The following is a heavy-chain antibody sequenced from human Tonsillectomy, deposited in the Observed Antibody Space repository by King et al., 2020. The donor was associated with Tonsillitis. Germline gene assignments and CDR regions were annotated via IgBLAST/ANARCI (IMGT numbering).Heavy chain of an antibody. CDR2: IRNNSNTI. J-gene: IGHJ2*01. Sequence: VQPVESGGGLVQPGGSLRLSCAASVFNFNNYGMNWVRQAPGKGLEWISYIRNNSNTIYYADSVKGRFTISRDNAKNSLFLQMNSLRAEDTAIYYCARDTSFDWYFDLWGRGTLVTVSS. V-gene: IGHV3-48*04. CDR3: ARDTSFDWYFDL. CDR1: VFNFNNYG.